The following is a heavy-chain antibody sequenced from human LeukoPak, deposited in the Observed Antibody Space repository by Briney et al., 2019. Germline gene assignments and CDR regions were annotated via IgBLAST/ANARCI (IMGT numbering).Heavy chain of an antibody. CDR3: ARDSHCSPHYYYYGMDV. V-gene: IGHV4-34*01. CDR1: GGSFSGYY. J-gene: IGHJ6*04. D-gene: IGHD2-15*01. Sequence: SETLSLTCAVYGGSFSGYYWSWIRQPPGKGLEWIGEINHSGSTNYNPSLKGRVTISVDTSKNQFSLKLSSVTAADTAVYYCARDSHCSPHYYYYGMDVWGKGTTVTVSS. CDR2: INHSGST.